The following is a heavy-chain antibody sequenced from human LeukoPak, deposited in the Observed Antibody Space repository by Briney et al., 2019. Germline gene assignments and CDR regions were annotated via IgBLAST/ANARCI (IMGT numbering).Heavy chain of an antibody. J-gene: IGHJ6*03. Sequence: SETLSLTCTVSGYSITSGYYWGWIRQPPGKGLEWIGTIYHSGSTYYIPSLKSRVTISVDTSKNQFSLKLSSATAADTAVYFCARLGPYYYHYMDVWGKGTTVTVSS. CDR3: ARLGPYYYHYMDV. D-gene: IGHD3-16*01. CDR2: IYHSGST. V-gene: IGHV4-38-2*02. CDR1: GYSITSGYY.